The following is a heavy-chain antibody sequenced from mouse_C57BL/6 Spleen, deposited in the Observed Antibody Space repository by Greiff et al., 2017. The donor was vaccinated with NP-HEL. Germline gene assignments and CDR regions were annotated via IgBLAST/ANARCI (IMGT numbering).Heavy chain of an antibody. Sequence: LMEPGASVKISCKASGYTFTDYYMNWVKQSHGKSLEWIGDINPNNGGTSYNQKFKGKATLTVDKSSSTAYMELRSLTSEDSAVYYCARWAIYYGYGYYAMDYWGQGTSVTVSS. D-gene: IGHD2-2*01. CDR3: ARWAIYYGYGYYAMDY. CDR2: INPNNGGT. V-gene: IGHV1-26*01. J-gene: IGHJ4*01. CDR1: GYTFTDYY.